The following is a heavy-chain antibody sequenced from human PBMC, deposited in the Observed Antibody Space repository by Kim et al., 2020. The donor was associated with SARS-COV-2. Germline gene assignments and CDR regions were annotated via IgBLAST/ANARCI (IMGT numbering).Heavy chain of an antibody. CDR1: GGSFSGYY. J-gene: IGHJ2*01. V-gene: IGHV4-34*01. D-gene: IGHD3-22*01. CDR2: INHSGST. CDR3: ARGHSTYYYDSSGYYPHWYFDL. Sequence: SETLSLTCAVYGGSFSGYYWSWIRQPPGKGLEWIGEINHSGSTNYNPSLKSRVTISVDTSKNQFSLKLSSVTAADTAVYYCARGHSTYYYDSSGYYPHWYFDLWGRGTLVTVSS.